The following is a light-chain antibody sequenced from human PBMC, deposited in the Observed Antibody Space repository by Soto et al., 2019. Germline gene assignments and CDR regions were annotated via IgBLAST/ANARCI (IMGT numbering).Light chain of an antibody. J-gene: IGLJ1*01. CDR1: SGQSSYA. CDR2: LNSDGSH. CDR3: QTWGTGIHYV. Sequence: QPVLTQSPSASASLGASVKLTCTLSSGQSSYAIAWHQQQPEKGPRYLMKLNSDGSHSNGDGIPDRFSGSSSGAERYLTISSLQSEDEADYYCQTWGTGIHYVFGTGTKLTVL. V-gene: IGLV4-69*01.